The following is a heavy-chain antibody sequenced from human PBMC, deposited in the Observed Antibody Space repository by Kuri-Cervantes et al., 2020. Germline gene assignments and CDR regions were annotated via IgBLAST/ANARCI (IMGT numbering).Heavy chain of an antibody. CDR2: IYWDDDK. CDR3: AHRRVVATIPPGTNWFDP. D-gene: IGHD5-12*01. CDR1: GFSLSTSGVG. V-gene: IGHV2-5*02. Sequence: SGPTLVKTTQTLTLTCPFSGFSLSTSGVGVGWIRQPPGKALEWLALIYWDDDKRYSPSLKSRLTITKDTSKNQEVLTMTNMDPVDTATYYCAHRRVVATIPPGTNWFDPWGQGTLVTVSS. J-gene: IGHJ5*02.